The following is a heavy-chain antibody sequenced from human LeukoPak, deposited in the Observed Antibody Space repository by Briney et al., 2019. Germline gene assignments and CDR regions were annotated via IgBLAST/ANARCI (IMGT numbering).Heavy chain of an antibody. D-gene: IGHD5-18*01. CDR2: IYYSGST. CDR1: GGSISSYY. CDR3: ARDRWAMGYYYYMDV. V-gene: IGHV4-59*01. Sequence: PSETLSLTCTVSGGSISSYYWSWIRQPPGKGPEWIGYIYYSGSTNYNPSLKSRVTISVDTSKNQFSLKLSSVTAADTAVYYCARDRWAMGYYYYMDVWGKGTTVTVSS. J-gene: IGHJ6*03.